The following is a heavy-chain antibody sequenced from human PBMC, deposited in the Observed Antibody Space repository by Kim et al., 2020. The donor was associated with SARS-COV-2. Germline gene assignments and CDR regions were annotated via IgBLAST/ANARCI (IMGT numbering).Heavy chain of an antibody. CDR2: YN. D-gene: IGHD1-1*01. V-gene: IGHV6-1*01. Sequence: YNDYAVSVKSRITINPDTSKNQLSHQLNSVTPEDTAVYYCVRQYNRAFDIWGQGTMVIVSS. CDR3: VRQYNRAFDI. J-gene: IGHJ3*02.